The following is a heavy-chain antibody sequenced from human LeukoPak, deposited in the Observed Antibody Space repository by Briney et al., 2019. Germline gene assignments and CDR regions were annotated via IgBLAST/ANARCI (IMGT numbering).Heavy chain of an antibody. Sequence: SETLSLTRTVSGGSISSSSYYWGWIRQPPGKGLEWIGSIYYSGSTYYNPSLKSRVTISVDTSNNQFSLMLSSVTAADTAVYYCARHGSWFGELFVAFDIWGQGTMVTVSS. CDR1: GGSISSSSYY. CDR2: IYYSGST. D-gene: IGHD3-10*01. J-gene: IGHJ3*02. V-gene: IGHV4-39*01. CDR3: ARHGSWFGELFVAFDI.